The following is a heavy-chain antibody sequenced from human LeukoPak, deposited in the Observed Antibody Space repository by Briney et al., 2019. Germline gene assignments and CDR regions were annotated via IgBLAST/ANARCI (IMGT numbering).Heavy chain of an antibody. CDR1: GGTFSSYA. J-gene: IGHJ3*02. V-gene: IGHV1-69*13. D-gene: IGHD5-18*01. Sequence: GASVKVSCKASGGTFSSYAISWVRQAPGQGLEWMGGIIPIFGTANYAQKFQGRVTITADESTSTAYMELSSLRSEDTAVYYCAREAGGGIQLGAFDIWGQGTMVTVSS. CDR3: AREAGGGIQLGAFDI. CDR2: IIPIFGTA.